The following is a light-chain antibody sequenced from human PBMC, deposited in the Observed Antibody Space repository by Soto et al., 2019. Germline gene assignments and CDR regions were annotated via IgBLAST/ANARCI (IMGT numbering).Light chain of an antibody. CDR2: EVN. J-gene: IGLJ1*01. V-gene: IGLV2-8*01. CDR3: SSHGGNSPYV. CDR1: TGDIGNYNF. Sequence: QSALTQPPSASGSPGQSVAISCTGTTGDIGNYNFVSWYQQHPGKAPKLLIFEVNKRPSGVPDRFSGSKSGNTASLTVSGLQAVDEADYYCSSHGGNSPYVFGTGTKLTVL.